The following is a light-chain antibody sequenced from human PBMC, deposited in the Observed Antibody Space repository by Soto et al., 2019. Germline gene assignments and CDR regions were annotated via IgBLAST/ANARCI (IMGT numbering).Light chain of an antibody. CDR2: DDS. CDR1: NIGSRS. Sequence: SYELTQPPSVSLAPGQTATISCGGNNIGSRSVHWYQQRPGQAPLLVVYDDSDRPSGIPERFSGSNSGNTTTLTISRVEAGDEADYYCQVWDDSSDHVVFGGGTKVTVL. J-gene: IGLJ2*01. V-gene: IGLV3-21*02. CDR3: QVWDDSSDHVV.